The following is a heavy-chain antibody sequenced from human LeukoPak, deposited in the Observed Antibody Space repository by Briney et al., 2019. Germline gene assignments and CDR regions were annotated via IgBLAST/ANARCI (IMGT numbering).Heavy chain of an antibody. CDR3: ASEWLYGDYGTFNY. Sequence: GASVKVSCKASGYTFIDYYIHWVRQAPGQGLDWMGWINPNSGGTNYAQKFQGRVTMTRDTSISTAYMELSRLKSDDTAVYYCASEWLYGDYGTFNYWGQGTLVTVSS. J-gene: IGHJ4*02. CDR1: GYTFIDYY. D-gene: IGHD4-17*01. CDR2: INPNSGGT. V-gene: IGHV1-2*02.